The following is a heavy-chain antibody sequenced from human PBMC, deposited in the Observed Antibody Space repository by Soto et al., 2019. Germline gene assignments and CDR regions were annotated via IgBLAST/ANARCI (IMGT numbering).Heavy chain of an antibody. CDR3: AKDPEYRTSSLRNYFEY. CDR1: GFTFIIYG. V-gene: IGHV3-30*18. Sequence: PGGSLRLACAASGFTFIIYGIRWFRQPPGKGREWVAVILDDGSEKWFADSVKGRFTITRDNSKNTLYLQMNSLRAEATAMYYCAKDPEYRTSSLRNYFEYWGQGTPVTVSS. J-gene: IGHJ4*02. CDR2: ILDDGSEK. D-gene: IGHD6-6*01.